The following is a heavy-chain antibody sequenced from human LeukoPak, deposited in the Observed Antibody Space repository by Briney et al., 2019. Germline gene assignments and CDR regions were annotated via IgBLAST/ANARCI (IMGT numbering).Heavy chain of an antibody. CDR2: ISGSGGST. V-gene: IGHV3-23*01. D-gene: IGHD3-10*01. J-gene: IGHJ6*03. Sequence: PGGSLRLSCAASGFTFSSYAMSWVRQAPGKGLEWVSAISGSGGSTYYADSVKGRFTISRDNSKNTLYLQMNSLRAEDTAVYYCAKGSRRYYGSGSYYYYYYMDVWGKGTTVTVSS. CDR3: AKGSRRYYGSGSYYYYYYMDV. CDR1: GFTFSSYA.